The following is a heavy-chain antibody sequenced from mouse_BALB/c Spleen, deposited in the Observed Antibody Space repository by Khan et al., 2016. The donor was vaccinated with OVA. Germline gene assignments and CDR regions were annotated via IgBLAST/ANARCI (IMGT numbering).Heavy chain of an antibody. Sequence: LVDSGPELKKPGETVKISCKASGYTFTNYGINWVKQAPGKGLKWMGWINTNTGEPTYAEEFKGRFAFSLETSASTAYLQLNNLKNEDTATYCSARGNYYGSNSWFAYWGQGTLVTVSA. CDR2: INTNTGEP. J-gene: IGHJ3*01. CDR3: ARGNYYGSNSWFAY. CDR1: GYTFTNYG. D-gene: IGHD1-1*01. V-gene: IGHV9-3*02.